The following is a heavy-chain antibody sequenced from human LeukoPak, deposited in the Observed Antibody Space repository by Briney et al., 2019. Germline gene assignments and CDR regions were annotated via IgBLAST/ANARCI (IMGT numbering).Heavy chain of an antibody. CDR1: GFFFSNYG. J-gene: IGHJ5*02. CDR2: IGGSGDRT. Sequence: GGTLRLPCEASGFFFSNYGMNWVRLTPGKGLEWVSGIGGSGDRTYYADSVKGRFTISRDNSKNTMYLQMNSLRADDAAIYYCAGGYCTSTNCNNWFDPWGQGALVTVSS. D-gene: IGHD2-2*01. CDR3: AGGYCTSTNCNNWFDP. V-gene: IGHV3-23*01.